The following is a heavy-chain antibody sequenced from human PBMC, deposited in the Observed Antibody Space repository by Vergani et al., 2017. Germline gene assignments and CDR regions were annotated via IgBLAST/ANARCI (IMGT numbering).Heavy chain of an antibody. CDR2: INPSGSST. D-gene: IGHD1-1*01. CDR3: AREGALQPGAFDI. CDR1: GYTFTNYY. V-gene: IGHV1-46*01. J-gene: IGHJ3*02. Sequence: QVQLVQSGAEVKKPGASVKVSCKASGYTFTNYYMHWVRQAPGQGLEWMGIINPSGSSTSYAQKFQGRVTMTRDTSTSTVYVEVSSLRSEDTAVYYCAREGALQPGAFDIWGQGTMVTVSS.